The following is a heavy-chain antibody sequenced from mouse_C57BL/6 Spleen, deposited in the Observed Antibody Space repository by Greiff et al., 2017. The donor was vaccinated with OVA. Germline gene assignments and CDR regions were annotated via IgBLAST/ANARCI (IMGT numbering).Heavy chain of an antibody. J-gene: IGHJ1*03. CDR2: IHPNSGST. V-gene: IGHV1-64*01. Sequence: QVQLQQPGAELVKPGASVKLSCKASGYTFTSYWMHWVKQRPGQGLEWIGMIHPNSGSTNYNEKFKSKATLTVDKSSSTAYMQLSSLTSEDSAVDYCARELGRLYFDVWGTGTTVTVSS. D-gene: IGHD4-1*01. CDR1: GYTFTSYW. CDR3: ARELGRLYFDV.